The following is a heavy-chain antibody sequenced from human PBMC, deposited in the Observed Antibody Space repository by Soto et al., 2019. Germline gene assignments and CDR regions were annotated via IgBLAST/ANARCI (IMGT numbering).Heavy chain of an antibody. CDR3: ARDPTASYGDSLLFDY. J-gene: IGHJ4*02. Sequence: EVQLVESGGGLVQPGGSWGFSWEASGFNFRSYWMSWVRQAPGKGLEWVANIKEDGSEQYYVDSVKGRFTIFRDNAKNSLSLQMNSLRAEDTAIYYCARDPTASYGDSLLFDYWGQGTLVIVSS. CDR1: GFNFRSYW. D-gene: IGHD4-17*01. V-gene: IGHV3-7*01. CDR2: IKEDGSEQ.